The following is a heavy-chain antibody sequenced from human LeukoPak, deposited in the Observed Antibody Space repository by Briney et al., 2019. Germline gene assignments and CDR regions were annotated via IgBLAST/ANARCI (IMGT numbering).Heavy chain of an antibody. CDR1: GFTFSNYA. J-gene: IGHJ4*02. D-gene: IGHD3-22*01. CDR2: ISYDGSNK. CDR3: ARGEYYYDGGY. Sequence: PGGSLRLSCAASGFTFSNYAMHWVRQAPGKGLEWVAVISYDGSNKYYADSVKGRFTNSRDNSKNTLYLQMNSLRVEDTAVYYCARGEYYYDGGYWGQGTLVTVSS. V-gene: IGHV3-30-3*01.